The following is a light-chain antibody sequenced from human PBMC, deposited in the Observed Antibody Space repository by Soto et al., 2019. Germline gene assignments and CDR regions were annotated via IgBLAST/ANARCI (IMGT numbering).Light chain of an antibody. CDR3: LQRSTWPPT. CDR1: QSVGSS. Sequence: EIVLTQSPATLSLSPGERATLSCRASQSVGSSLGWYQQKPGQAPRLLIYDASNRATGIPARFSGSGSGTDLTLHISSLEPGDFAVYYCLQRSTWPPTFGGGTKVEI. V-gene: IGKV3-11*01. J-gene: IGKJ4*01. CDR2: DAS.